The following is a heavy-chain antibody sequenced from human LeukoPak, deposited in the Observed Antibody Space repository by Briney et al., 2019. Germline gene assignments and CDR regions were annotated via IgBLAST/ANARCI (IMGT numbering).Heavy chain of an antibody. CDR1: GFTFSTYG. CDR3: ATGIIAAAGIDY. CDR2: IWYDGSNK. D-gene: IGHD6-13*01. J-gene: IGHJ4*02. V-gene: IGHV3-33*08. Sequence: QPGGSLRLSCAASGFTFSTYGMHWVRQAPGKGLEWVAVIWYDGSNKYYADSVKGRFTISRDNSKNTLYLQMNSLRAEDTAVYYCATGIIAAAGIDYWGQGTLVTVSS.